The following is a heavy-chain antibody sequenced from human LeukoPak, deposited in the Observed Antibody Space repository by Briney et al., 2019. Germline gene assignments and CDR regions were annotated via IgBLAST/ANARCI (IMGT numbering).Heavy chain of an antibody. Sequence: KASETLSLTCAVYGGSFSGYYWSWIRQPPGKGLEWIGEINHSGSTNYNPSLKSRVTISVDTSKNQLSLKLSSVTAADTAVYYCARGPNYDFWSGYSNSFDYWGQGTLVTVSS. J-gene: IGHJ4*02. V-gene: IGHV4-34*01. CDR2: INHSGST. CDR3: ARGPNYDFWSGYSNSFDY. D-gene: IGHD3-3*01. CDR1: GGSFSGYY.